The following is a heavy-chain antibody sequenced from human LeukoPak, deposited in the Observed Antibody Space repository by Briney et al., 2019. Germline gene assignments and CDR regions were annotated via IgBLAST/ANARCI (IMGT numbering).Heavy chain of an antibody. Sequence: GESLKISCQSSGYSFTGYWIGWVRQVPGKGLEWMGNIYPGDSDTRYSPSFQGQVAISADKSIGTAYLQRGSLKASDTAIYYCARRRMECSDGSCYPYFFDYWGQGTLVTVSP. CDR1: GYSFTGYW. D-gene: IGHD2-15*01. V-gene: IGHV5-51*01. J-gene: IGHJ4*02. CDR3: ARRRMECSDGSCYPYFFDY. CDR2: IYPGDSDT.